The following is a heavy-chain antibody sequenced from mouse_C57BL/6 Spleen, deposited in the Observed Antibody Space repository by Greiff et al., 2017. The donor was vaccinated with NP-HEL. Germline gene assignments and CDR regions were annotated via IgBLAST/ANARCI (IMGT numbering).Heavy chain of an antibody. CDR3: ARDVGYDYDWYFDV. CDR1: LYTFTYYN. Sequence: VQLQQSGPELVTPFSSLPLSFPSSLYTFTYYNIHWVKQSHGKSLEWIGYINPNNGGTSYNQKFKGKATLTVNKSSSTAYMELRSLTSEDSAVYYCARDVGYDYDWYFDVWGTGTTVTVSS. CDR2: INPNNGGT. J-gene: IGHJ1*03. D-gene: IGHD2-4*01. V-gene: IGHV1-22*01.